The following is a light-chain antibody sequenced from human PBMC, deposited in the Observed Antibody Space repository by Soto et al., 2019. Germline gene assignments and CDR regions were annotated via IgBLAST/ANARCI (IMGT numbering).Light chain of an antibody. V-gene: IGKV3-15*01. CDR1: QSVSSN. CDR3: HHYNSWPYT. J-gene: IGKJ2*01. Sequence: EIVVTQSPDTLSVSPGERATLSCRASQSVSSNLAWYQQKPGQAPRLLIYGASTRATGFPARFSGSGSGTEFTLSIRSLQSEDFAVYYCHHYNSWPYTFGQGTKVEIK. CDR2: GAS.